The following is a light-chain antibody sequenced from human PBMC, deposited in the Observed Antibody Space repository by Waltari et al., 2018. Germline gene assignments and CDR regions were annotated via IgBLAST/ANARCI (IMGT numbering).Light chain of an antibody. J-gene: IGKJ1*01. V-gene: IGKV3-20*01. CDR3: QHYGTSSWT. CDR1: QSISGTY. Sequence: EIVLTQSPGALSLSPGERATLSCRASQSISGTYLAWYQEKPGQAPRLLIYGASSRATGIPDRFSGSGSGTDFTLTISRLEPEDSAVYYCQHYGTSSWTFGQGTRVEFK. CDR2: GAS.